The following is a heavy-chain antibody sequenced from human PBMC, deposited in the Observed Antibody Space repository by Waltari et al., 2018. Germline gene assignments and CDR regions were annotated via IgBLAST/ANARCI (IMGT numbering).Heavy chain of an antibody. J-gene: IGHJ4*02. CDR1: GFRFGDYW. Sequence: EVHLAESGGGVVQPGGSLRLSCTGSGFRFGDYWMHWVRQAPGKGLEGVLRINVDGGYISYGDSVKGRFTISRDNAKNTVFLQLNSLRADDTAVYFCARKAGSGYPYGPFYYDNWGQGTLVTVSS. CDR3: ARKAGSGYPYGPFYYDN. D-gene: IGHD5-12*01. V-gene: IGHV3-74*01. CDR2: INVDGGYI.